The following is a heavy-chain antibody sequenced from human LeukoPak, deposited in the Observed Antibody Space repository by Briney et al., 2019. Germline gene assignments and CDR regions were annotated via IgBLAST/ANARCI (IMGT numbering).Heavy chain of an antibody. J-gene: IGHJ3*02. D-gene: IGHD7-27*01. CDR1: GGSISSGGSY. CDR2: IYYSGST. CDR3: ARDLANWGSPDAFDI. V-gene: IGHV4-31*03. Sequence: SETLSLTCTVSGGSISSGGSYWSWIRQPPGKGLEWIGYIYYSGSTYYNPSLKSRVTISVDTSKNQFSLKLSSVTAADTAVYYCARDLANWGSPDAFDIWGQGTMVTVSS.